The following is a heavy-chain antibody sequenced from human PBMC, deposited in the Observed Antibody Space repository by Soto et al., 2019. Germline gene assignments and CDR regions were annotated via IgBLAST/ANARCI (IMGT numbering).Heavy chain of an antibody. V-gene: IGHV3-33*01. Sequence: QVQLVESGGGVVQPGRSLRLSCAASGFTFSSCGMHWVRQAPGKGLECVAVIWYDGSNKYYADSVKGRFTISRDNSKNTLYLQMNSLRAEDTAVYYCARDLTAYYDFWCGYYGEIDYWGQGTLVTVSS. CDR2: IWYDGSNK. J-gene: IGHJ4*02. CDR1: GFTFSSCG. CDR3: ARDLTAYYDFWCGYYGEIDY. D-gene: IGHD3-3*01.